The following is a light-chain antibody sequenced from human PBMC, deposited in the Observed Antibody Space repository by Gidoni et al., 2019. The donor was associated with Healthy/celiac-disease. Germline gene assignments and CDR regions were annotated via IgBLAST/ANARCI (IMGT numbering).Light chain of an antibody. Sequence: DIVLTPSPGTLSLSPGERATLSCRASQSVSSSYLAWYQQKPGQAPRLLIYSASSRATGIPDRFSGSGSGTDFTLTISRLEPEDFAVYYCQQYGSSPPWTFGQGTKVEIK. V-gene: IGKV3-20*01. J-gene: IGKJ1*01. CDR1: QSVSSSY. CDR2: SAS. CDR3: QQYGSSPPWT.